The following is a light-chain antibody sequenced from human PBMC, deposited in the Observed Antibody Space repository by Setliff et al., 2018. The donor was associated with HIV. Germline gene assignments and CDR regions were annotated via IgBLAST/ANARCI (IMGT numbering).Light chain of an antibody. Sequence: QSALTQPASVSGSPGQSITISCTGTSSDVGGYNTDPWYQQHPGKAPKLMIYEVSNRPSGVSNRFSGSKSGNTASLTISGLQAEDDADYYCSSYASSDTYVFGIGTKVTVL. CDR2: EVS. CDR3: SSYASSDTYV. V-gene: IGLV2-14*01. CDR1: SSDVGGYNT. J-gene: IGLJ1*01.